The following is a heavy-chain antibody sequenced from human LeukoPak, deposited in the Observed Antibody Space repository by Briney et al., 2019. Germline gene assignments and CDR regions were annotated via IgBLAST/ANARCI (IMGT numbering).Heavy chain of an antibody. D-gene: IGHD1-1*01. CDR2: IYHSGST. V-gene: IGHV4-38-2*02. J-gene: IGHJ6*03. CDR1: GYSISSGYY. CDR3: ARVPWNYMDV. Sequence: SETLSLTCTVSGYSISSGYYWGWIRQPPGKGLEWIGSIYHSGSTYYNPSLKSRVAISVDTSKNQFSLKLSSVTAADTAVYYCARVPWNYMDVWGKGTTVTVSS.